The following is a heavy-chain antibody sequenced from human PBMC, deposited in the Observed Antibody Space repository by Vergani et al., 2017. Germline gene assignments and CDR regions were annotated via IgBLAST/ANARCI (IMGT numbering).Heavy chain of an antibody. Sequence: EVELVQSGPEMRKPGESLKISCKGSEYSFGNYWIGWVRKMPGKGLEWMGIIYPADSDTRYSPSFQGKVTISADKSISTAFLQWDSLKASDTALYYCARQTTYTDSWGQGTLVTVSS. CDR2: IYPADSDT. J-gene: IGHJ4*02. CDR3: ARQTTYTDS. V-gene: IGHV5-51*01. CDR1: EYSFGNYW. D-gene: IGHD1-1*01.